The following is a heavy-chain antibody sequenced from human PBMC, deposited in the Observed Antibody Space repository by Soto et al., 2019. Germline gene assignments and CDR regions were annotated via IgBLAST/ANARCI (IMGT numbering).Heavy chain of an antibody. Sequence: SETLSLTCTVSGGSISSSSYYWGWIRQPPGKGLEWIGSIYYSGSTYYNPSLKSRVTISVDTSKNQFSLKLSSVTAADTVVYYCARSRYSSGWYGQFDYWGQGTLVTVSS. J-gene: IGHJ4*02. CDR1: GGSISSSSYY. V-gene: IGHV4-39*01. D-gene: IGHD6-19*01. CDR3: ARSRYSSGWYGQFDY. CDR2: IYYSGST.